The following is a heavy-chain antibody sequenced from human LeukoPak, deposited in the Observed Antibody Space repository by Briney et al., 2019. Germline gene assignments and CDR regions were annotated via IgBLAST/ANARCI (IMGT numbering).Heavy chain of an antibody. CDR3: AKGESSGWYAGDWFDP. CDR1: GFTFSSYS. V-gene: IGHV3-23*01. Sequence: GGSLRLSCAASGFTFSSYSMNWVRQAPGKGLEWVSAISGSGGSTYYADSVKGRFTISRDNSKNTLYLQMNSLRAEDTAVYYCAKGESSGWYAGDWFDPWGQGTLVTVSS. CDR2: ISGSGGST. J-gene: IGHJ5*02. D-gene: IGHD6-19*01.